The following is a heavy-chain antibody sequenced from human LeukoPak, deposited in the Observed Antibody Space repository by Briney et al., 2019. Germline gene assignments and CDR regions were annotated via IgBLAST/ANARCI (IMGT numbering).Heavy chain of an antibody. J-gene: IGHJ4*02. V-gene: IGHV3-21*01. D-gene: IGHD6-13*01. CDR1: GFTFSSYS. CDR3: ARETDPGIAAAGTWGFDY. CDR2: ISSSSYI. Sequence: GGSLRLSCAASGFTFSSYSMNWVRQAPGKGLEWVSSISSSSYIYYADSVKGRFTISRDNAKNSLYLRMNSLRAEDTAVYYCARETDPGIAAAGTWGFDYWGQGTLVTVSS.